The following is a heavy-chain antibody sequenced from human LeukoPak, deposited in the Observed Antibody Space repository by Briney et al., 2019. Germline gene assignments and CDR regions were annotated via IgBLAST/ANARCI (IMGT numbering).Heavy chain of an antibody. CDR1: GFTFSSYG. V-gene: IGHV3-30*18. J-gene: IGHJ4*02. CDR3: AKECSSTSCMDY. Sequence: GSLRLSCAASGFTFSSYGMHWVRQAPGKGLEWVAVISYDGSNKYYADSVKGRFTISRDSSKNTLYLQMNSLRAEDTAVYYCAKECSSTSCMDYWGQGTLVTVSS. D-gene: IGHD2-2*01. CDR2: ISYDGSNK.